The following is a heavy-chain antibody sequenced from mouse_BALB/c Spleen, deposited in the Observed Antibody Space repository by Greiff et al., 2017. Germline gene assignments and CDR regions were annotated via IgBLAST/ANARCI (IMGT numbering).Heavy chain of an antibody. J-gene: IGHJ1*01. D-gene: IGHD2-12*01. Sequence: EVMLVESGGGLVKPGGSLKLSCAASGFTFSSYAMSWVRQTPEKRLAWVASISSGGSTYYPDSVKGRFTISRDNARNILYLQMSSLRSEDTAMYYCARESYTGRYFDVWGAGTTVTVSS. CDR1: GFTFSSYA. V-gene: IGHV5-6-5*01. CDR2: ISSGGST. CDR3: ARESYTGRYFDV.